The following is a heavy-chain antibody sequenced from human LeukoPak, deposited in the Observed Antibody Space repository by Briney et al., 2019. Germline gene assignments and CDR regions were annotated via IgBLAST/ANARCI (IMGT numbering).Heavy chain of an antibody. Sequence: GGSLRLSCAASGFTFSSYWMSWVRHAPGKGLEWVANIKLDGSDKYYVDSVKGRFTISRDNAKNSLYLQMNSLRAEDTAVYYCARSSGTYHFDYWGQGTLVTVSS. D-gene: IGHD1-26*01. CDR3: ARSSGTYHFDY. CDR2: IKLDGSDK. CDR1: GFTFSSYW. V-gene: IGHV3-7*04. J-gene: IGHJ4*02.